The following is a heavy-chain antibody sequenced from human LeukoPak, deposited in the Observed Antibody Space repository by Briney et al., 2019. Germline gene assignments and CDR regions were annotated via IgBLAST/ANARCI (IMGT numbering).Heavy chain of an antibody. J-gene: IGHJ5*02. CDR1: GFTFSDYY. CDR3: ARTGYCSSTSCPKGRFDP. D-gene: IGHD2-2*01. V-gene: IGHV3-11*04. Sequence: GGSLTLSCAASGFTFSDYYMSWIRQAPGKGLEWVSYISSSGSTIYYADSVKGRFTISRDNAKNSLYLQMNSLRAEDTAVYYCARTGYCSSTSCPKGRFDPWGQGTLVTVSS. CDR2: ISSSGSTI.